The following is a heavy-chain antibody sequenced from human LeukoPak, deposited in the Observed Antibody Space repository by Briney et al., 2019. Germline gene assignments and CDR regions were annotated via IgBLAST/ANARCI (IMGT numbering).Heavy chain of an antibody. CDR3: ARLEVTMVRGVAGEAFDI. D-gene: IGHD3-10*01. CDR2: IYYSGST. V-gene: IGHV4-59*08. Sequence: SETLSLTCTVSGCSISSYYWSWIRQPPGKGLEWIGYIYYSGSTNYNPSLKSRVTISVDTSKNQFSLKLSSVTAADTAVYYCARLEVTMVRGVAGEAFDIWGQGTMVTVSS. J-gene: IGHJ3*02. CDR1: GCSISSYY.